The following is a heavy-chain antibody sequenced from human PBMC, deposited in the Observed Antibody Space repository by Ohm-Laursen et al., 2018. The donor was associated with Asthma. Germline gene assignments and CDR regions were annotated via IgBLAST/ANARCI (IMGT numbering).Heavy chain of an antibody. CDR1: GFTFSSYT. CDR2: VSGLDSGAHT. V-gene: IGHV3-23*01. CDR3: AKDRRYCSSTSCAEWFDP. Sequence: SLRLSCSASGFTFSSYTMSWVRQAPGKGLEWLSIVSGLDSGAHTYYADSVKGRFTISRDNSKNTLYLQMNSLRAEDTAVYYCAKDRRYCSSTSCAEWFDPWGQGTLVTVSS. D-gene: IGHD2-2*01. J-gene: IGHJ5*02.